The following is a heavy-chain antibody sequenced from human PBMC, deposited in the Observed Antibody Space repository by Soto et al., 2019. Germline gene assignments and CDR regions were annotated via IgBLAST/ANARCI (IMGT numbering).Heavy chain of an antibody. CDR1: GGSISSYY. Sequence: SETLSLTCTVSGGSISSYYWSWIRQPPGKGLEWIGYIYYSGSTNYNPSLKSRVTISVDTSKNQFSLKLSSVTAADTAVYYCAREVYDFWSGSQPYYYMDVWGKGTTVT. D-gene: IGHD3-3*01. CDR2: IYYSGST. V-gene: IGHV4-59*01. J-gene: IGHJ6*03. CDR3: AREVYDFWSGSQPYYYMDV.